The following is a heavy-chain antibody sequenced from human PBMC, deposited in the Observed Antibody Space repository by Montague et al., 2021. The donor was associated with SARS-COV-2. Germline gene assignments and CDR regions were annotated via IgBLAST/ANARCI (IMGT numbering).Heavy chain of an antibody. CDR3: ARGVMTSVAGFDS. D-gene: IGHD4-23*01. Sequence: SQTLSLTCHVSGVGITSGEYFWTWIRQPPGKGPEWIGNIYSNGVTYHNPSLNSRPTMSTDTSTNQLSLTLTSVTAADTAVYYCARGVMTSVAGFDSWGQGTLVADTS. CDR1: GVGITSGEYF. V-gene: IGHV4-30-4*01. J-gene: IGHJ4*02. CDR2: IYSNGVT.